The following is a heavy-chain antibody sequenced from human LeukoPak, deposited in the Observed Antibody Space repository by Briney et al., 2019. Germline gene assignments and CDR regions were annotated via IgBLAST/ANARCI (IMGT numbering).Heavy chain of an antibody. V-gene: IGHV4-59*08. CDR1: GASPSSYY. D-gene: IGHD5-18*01. Sequence: SETLSLTCGVSGASPSSYYWSWIRQPPGKGLEWIGYIYYSGSTNYNPSLKSRVTISVDTSKNQFSLKLSSVTAADTAVYYCARVRVDTAMVWYFDSWGQGSLVTVSS. CDR3: ARVRVDTAMVWYFDS. CDR2: IYYSGST. J-gene: IGHJ4*02.